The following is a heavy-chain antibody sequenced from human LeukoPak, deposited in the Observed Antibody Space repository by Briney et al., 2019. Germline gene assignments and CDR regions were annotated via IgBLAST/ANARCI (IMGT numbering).Heavy chain of an antibody. CDR3: ARLTSSSGPYYFDY. V-gene: IGHV5-51*01. D-gene: IGHD6-6*01. J-gene: IGHJ4*02. Sequence: GESLKISCKGSGHSFTSYWIGWVRQLPGKGLEWMGIIYPGDSDTRYSPSFQGQVTISADKSISTAYLQWSSLKASDTAMYYCARLTSSSGPYYFDYWGQGTLVTVSS. CDR2: IYPGDSDT. CDR1: GHSFTSYW.